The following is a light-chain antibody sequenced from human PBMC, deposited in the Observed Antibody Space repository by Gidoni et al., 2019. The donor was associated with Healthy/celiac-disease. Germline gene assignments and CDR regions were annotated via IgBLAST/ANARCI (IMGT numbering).Light chain of an antibody. Sequence: DIQMNQSPSTLSASVGYRVPITCRATQSISSWLAWYQQKPGKAPKLLIYKASSLESGVPSRFSGSGSGTEFTLTISSLQPDDFATYYCQQYNSYPYTFGQGTKLEIK. V-gene: IGKV1-5*03. CDR1: QSISSW. J-gene: IGKJ2*01. CDR2: KAS. CDR3: QQYNSYPYT.